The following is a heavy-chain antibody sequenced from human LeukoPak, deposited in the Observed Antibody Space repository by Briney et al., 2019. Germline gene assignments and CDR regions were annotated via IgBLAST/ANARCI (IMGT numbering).Heavy chain of an antibody. CDR3: AREGTDQFYYYYMDV. D-gene: IGHD3-10*01. J-gene: IGHJ6*03. Sequence: SETLSLTCTVSGGSISSYYWSWIRQPPGKGLEWIGYIYYSGSTNYNPSLKSRVTISVDTSKNHFSLKLSSVTAADTAVYYCAREGTDQFYYYYMDVWGKGTTVTVSS. V-gene: IGHV4-59*01. CDR2: IYYSGST. CDR1: GGSISSYY.